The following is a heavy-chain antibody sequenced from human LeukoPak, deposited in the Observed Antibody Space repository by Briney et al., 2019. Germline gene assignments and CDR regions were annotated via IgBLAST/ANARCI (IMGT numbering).Heavy chain of an antibody. D-gene: IGHD4-23*01. Sequence: PGESLKISCKGSGYSFTNYWIGWVRQMPGKGLEWMAFINPGDSDTRYSPSFQGHVTISVDKSINTAYLQWGSLKASDTAMYYCARQGDAVVTGVWGQGTTVIVSS. V-gene: IGHV5-51*01. CDR2: INPGDSDT. CDR1: GYSFTNYW. CDR3: ARQGDAVVTGV. J-gene: IGHJ6*02.